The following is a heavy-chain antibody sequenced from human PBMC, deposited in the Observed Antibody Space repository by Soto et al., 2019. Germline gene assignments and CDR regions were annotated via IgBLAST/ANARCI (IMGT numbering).Heavy chain of an antibody. D-gene: IGHD2-15*01. CDR3: ARDSDCRGGSGREYYYYYMDV. J-gene: IGHJ6*03. V-gene: IGHV4-34*01. CDR2: INHSGST. Sequence: SLPMSLTWAVYGGYCSGYYWIWISQPKGKGREWIGEINHSGSTNDNPSLKSRVTIAVDTSRNQLSLKLSSVTAADTAMYYCARDSDCRGGSGREYYYYYMDVWGKGTTVTVSS. CDR1: GGYCSGYY.